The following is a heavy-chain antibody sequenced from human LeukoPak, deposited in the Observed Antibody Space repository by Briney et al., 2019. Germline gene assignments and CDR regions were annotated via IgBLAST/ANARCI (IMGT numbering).Heavy chain of an antibody. D-gene: IGHD5-18*01. J-gene: IGHJ4*02. V-gene: IGHV6-1*01. Sequence: QTLSLTCAISGDSVSSNSAAWNWIRQSPSRGLEWLGRTYYRSKWYTDYEVSVKSRITINPDTSKNQFSLQLSSVTAADTAVYYCARVRAAMGLYYFDYWGQGTLVTVSS. CDR1: GDSVSSNSAA. CDR2: TYYRSKWYT. CDR3: ARVRAAMGLYYFDY.